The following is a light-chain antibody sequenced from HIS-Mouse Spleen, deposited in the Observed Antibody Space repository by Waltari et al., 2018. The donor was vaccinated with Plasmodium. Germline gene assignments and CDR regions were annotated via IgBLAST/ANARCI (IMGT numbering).Light chain of an antibody. J-gene: IGLJ3*02. Sequence: QSALTQPASVSGSPGPSLTISCTGTSSDVGSYTLASWYQQHPGKAPKLMLYGGSKRPSGVSNRFSCSKSGNTASLTISGLQAEDEADYYCCSYAGSSTFVFGGGTKLTVL. CDR1: SSDVGSYTL. CDR2: GGS. CDR3: CSYAGSSTFV. V-gene: IGLV2-23*03.